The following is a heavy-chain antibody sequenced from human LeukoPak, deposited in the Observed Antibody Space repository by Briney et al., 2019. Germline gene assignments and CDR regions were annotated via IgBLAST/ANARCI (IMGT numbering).Heavy chain of an antibody. CDR2: ISSRSSHI. J-gene: IGHJ6*02. Sequence: GGSLRLSCAASGFTFTSYSMNWVRQAPGKGLEWVASISSRSSHIYYAASMKGRFTISRDNAKNSLYLHMNRLRAADTAVYYCARGTTVTTVNLDVWGQGTTVTVSS. CDR1: GFTFTSYS. D-gene: IGHD4-17*01. V-gene: IGHV3-21*01. CDR3: ARGTTVTTVNLDV.